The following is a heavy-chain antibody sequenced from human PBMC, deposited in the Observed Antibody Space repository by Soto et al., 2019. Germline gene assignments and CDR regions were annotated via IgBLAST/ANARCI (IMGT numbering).Heavy chain of an antibody. CDR1: GFTFSSYA. CDR2: ISGSGGST. J-gene: IGHJ4*02. CDR3: AKDCQDYGDYVLGCYFDY. V-gene: IGHV3-23*01. Sequence: EVQLLESGGGLVQPGGSLRLSCAASGFTFSSYAMSWVRQAPGKGLEWVSAISGSGGSTYYADSVKGRFTISRDNSKNTLYLQMNSLRAEDTAVYYCAKDCQDYGDYVLGCYFDYWGQGTLVTVSS. D-gene: IGHD4-17*01.